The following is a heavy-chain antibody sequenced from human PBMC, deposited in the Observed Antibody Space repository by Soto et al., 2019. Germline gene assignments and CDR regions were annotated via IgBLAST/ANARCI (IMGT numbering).Heavy chain of an antibody. CDR3: ARQADYNILTGYFYYFDY. V-gene: IGHV5-51*01. CDR1: GYSFTDYW. CDR2: IYPGDSDA. D-gene: IGHD3-9*01. J-gene: IGHJ4*02. Sequence: GSLKISFKSSGYSFTDYWIGLVRQMPGKGLEWMGIIYPGDSDARYSPSFQGQVTISVDTSINTAFLRWNSLTASDTAMYYCARQADYNILTGYFYYFDYWGQGSLVTVSS.